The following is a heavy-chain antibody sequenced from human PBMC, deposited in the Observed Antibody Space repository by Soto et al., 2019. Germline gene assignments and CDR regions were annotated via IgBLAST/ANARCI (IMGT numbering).Heavy chain of an antibody. CDR1: GGSISSSSYY. CDR3: ARHLRYYDILTRSFYYYYYGMDV. J-gene: IGHJ6*02. CDR2: IYYSGGT. Sequence: TVSGGSISSSSYYWGWIRQPPGKGLEWIGSIYYSGGTYYNPSLKSRVTISVDTSKNQFSLKLSSVTAADTAVYYCARHLRYYDILTRSFYYYYYGMDVWGQGTTVTVSS. V-gene: IGHV4-39*01. D-gene: IGHD3-9*01.